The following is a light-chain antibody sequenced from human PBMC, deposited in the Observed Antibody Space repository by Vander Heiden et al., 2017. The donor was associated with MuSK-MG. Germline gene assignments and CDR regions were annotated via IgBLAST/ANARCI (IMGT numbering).Light chain of an antibody. J-gene: IGLJ2*01. CDR3: AAWDDSLRVV. Sequence: SVLTQPPPASGTPGQRVTISCSGSSSNIGSNYVYWYQQLPGTAPNLLIYRNNQRPSGVPDRFSGSKSGTSASLAISGLRAEDEADYYCAAWDDSLRVVFGGGTKLTVL. CDR1: SSNIGSNY. CDR2: RNN. V-gene: IGLV1-47*01.